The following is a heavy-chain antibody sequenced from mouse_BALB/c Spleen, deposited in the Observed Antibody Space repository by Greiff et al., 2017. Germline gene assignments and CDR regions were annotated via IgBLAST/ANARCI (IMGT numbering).Heavy chain of an antibody. Sequence: VQLQQSGPGLVKPSQSLSLTCTVTGYSITSDYAWNWIRQFPGNKLEWMGYISYSGSTSYNPSLKSRISITRDTSKNQFFLQLNSVTTEDTATYYCARRLTGPYYFDYWGQGTTLTVSS. D-gene: IGHD4-1*01. CDR1: GYSITSDYA. V-gene: IGHV3-2*02. J-gene: IGHJ2*01. CDR2: ISYSGST. CDR3: ARRLTGPYYFDY.